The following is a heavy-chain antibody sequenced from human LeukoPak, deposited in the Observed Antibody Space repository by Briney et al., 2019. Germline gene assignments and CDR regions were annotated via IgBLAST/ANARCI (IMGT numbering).Heavy chain of an antibody. CDR1: GGSISSSSYY. CDR2: IYYSGST. D-gene: IGHD2-15*01. Sequence: KPSETLSLTCTVSGGSISSSSYYWGWIRQPPGKGLEWIGSIYYSGSTYYNPSLKSRVTISVDTSKNQFSLKLSSVTAADTAVYYCTRDLGYCSGGSCFDAFDIWGQGAMVTVSS. CDR3: TRDLGYCSGGSCFDAFDI. J-gene: IGHJ3*02. V-gene: IGHV4-39*02.